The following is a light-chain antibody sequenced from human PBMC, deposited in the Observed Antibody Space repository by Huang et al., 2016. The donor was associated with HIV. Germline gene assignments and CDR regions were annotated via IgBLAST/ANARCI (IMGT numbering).Light chain of an antibody. Sequence: ETVMTQSPVTLSVSPGDRASLSCRSSQIVSSHLAWYQQKPGQAPRLLIYAASTRDTGGPARFSGSGAGTEFTLTISTLQSEDSAVYYCQQYNDFRSTFGPGTRVEIK. CDR2: AAS. V-gene: IGKV3-15*01. CDR3: QQYNDFRST. CDR1: QIVSSH. J-gene: IGKJ3*01.